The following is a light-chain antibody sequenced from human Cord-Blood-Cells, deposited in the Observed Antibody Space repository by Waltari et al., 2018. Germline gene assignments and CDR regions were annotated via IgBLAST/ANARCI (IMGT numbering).Light chain of an antibody. CDR3: CSYAGSYV. Sequence: QSALTQPASMSGSPGQSITISCTGTSSDVGRYNLVSWYQQHPGKAPKLMIYEGSKRPSGVSNRFSGSKSGNTASLTISGLQAEDEADYYCCSYAGSYVFGTGTKVTVL. V-gene: IGLV2-23*01. J-gene: IGLJ1*01. CDR2: EGS. CDR1: SSDVGRYNL.